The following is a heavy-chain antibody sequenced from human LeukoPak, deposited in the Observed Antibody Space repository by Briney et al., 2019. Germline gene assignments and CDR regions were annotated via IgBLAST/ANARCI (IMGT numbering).Heavy chain of an antibody. D-gene: IGHD2-2*01. CDR3: AKGHQYQLLFGYYYYYGMDV. CDR2: ISYDGSNK. J-gene: IGHJ6*02. V-gene: IGHV3-30*18. CDR1: GFTFSSYG. Sequence: GRSLRLSCAASGFTFSSYGMHWVRQAPGKGLEWVAVISYDGSNKYYADSVKGRFTISRDNSKNTLYLQMNSLRAEDTAVYYCAKGHQYQLLFGYYYYYGMDVWGQGTTVTVSS.